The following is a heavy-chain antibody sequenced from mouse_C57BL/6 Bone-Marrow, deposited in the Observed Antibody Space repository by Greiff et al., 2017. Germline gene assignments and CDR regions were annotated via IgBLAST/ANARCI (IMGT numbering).Heavy chain of an antibody. J-gene: IGHJ4*01. V-gene: IGHV7-1*01. CDR2: SRNKANDYTT. CDR3: ARDGLMDY. CDR1: GFTFSDFY. Sequence: EVKLMESGGGLVQSGRSLRLSCATSGFTFSDFYMEWVRQAPGKGLEWIAASRNKANDYTTEYSASVKGRFIVSRDTSQSILYLQMNALRAEDTAIYYCARDGLMDYWGQGTSVTVPS.